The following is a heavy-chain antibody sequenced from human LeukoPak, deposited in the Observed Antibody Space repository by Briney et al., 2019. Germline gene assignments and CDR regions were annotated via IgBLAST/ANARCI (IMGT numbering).Heavy chain of an antibody. J-gene: IGHJ4*02. V-gene: IGHV3-23*01. D-gene: IGHD3-10*01. CDR2: ISGSSVRT. Sequence: GGSLRLSCAASGFTFSSYEMNWVRQAPGKGMEWVSAISGSSVRTSYAASVKGRFTISRYNSENTLFLQMNSLRADDTARYYCAKKKFTDTYTGNYFDSWGQGTLVTVSS. CDR1: GFTFSSYE. CDR3: AKKKFTDTYTGNYFDS.